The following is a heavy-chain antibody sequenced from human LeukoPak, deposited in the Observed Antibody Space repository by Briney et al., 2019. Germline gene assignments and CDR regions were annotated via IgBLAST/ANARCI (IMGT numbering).Heavy chain of an antibody. CDR1: GFSISDYY. J-gene: IGHJ6*02. CDR2: IERGTST. V-gene: IGHV3-69-1*01. Sequence: GGSLRLSCAASGFSISDYYMTWVRQAPGKGLEWVSTIERGTSTLYAGSVKGRFTISSDNTKNTLYLQMNSLRAEDTAVYYCGRGGYDFDAWGPGTTVSVFS. CDR3: GRGGYDFDA. D-gene: IGHD3/OR15-3a*01.